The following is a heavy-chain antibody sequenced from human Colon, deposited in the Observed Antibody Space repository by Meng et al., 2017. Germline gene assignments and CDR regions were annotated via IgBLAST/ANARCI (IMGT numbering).Heavy chain of an antibody. CDR3: ALDYGDYDTFDF. Sequence: GSLRLSCAVFGGSFSTYYWSWIRQPPGKGLEWIGEINHSGSTNYNSSLKSRVTISVDTSKNQFSLKLSAMAAADTGVYYCALDYGDYDTFDFWGQGTRVTVSS. CDR1: GGSFSTYY. J-gene: IGHJ4*02. V-gene: IGHV4-34*01. CDR2: INHSGST. D-gene: IGHD4-17*01.